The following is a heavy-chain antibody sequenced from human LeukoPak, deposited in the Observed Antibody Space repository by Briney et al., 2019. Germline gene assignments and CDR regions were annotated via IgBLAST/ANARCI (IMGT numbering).Heavy chain of an antibody. V-gene: IGHV3-33*03. CDR2: VWYDDAVK. CDR3: TGGSYYYFDY. CDR1: GFTFSNYG. J-gene: IGHJ4*02. Sequence: GRSLRLSCAASGFTFSNYGMHWVRQAPGKGLEWLAVVWYDDAVKNYADSVKGRFTISRDNAKNSLYLQMNSLRAEDTAVYYCTGGSYYYFDYWGQGTLVTVSS. D-gene: IGHD1-26*01.